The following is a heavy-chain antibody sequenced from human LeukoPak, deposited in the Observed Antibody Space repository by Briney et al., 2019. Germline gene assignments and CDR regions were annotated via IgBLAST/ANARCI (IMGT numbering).Heavy chain of an antibody. CDR2: IYYSGST. D-gene: IGHD2-21*02. J-gene: IGHJ5*02. Sequence: LSETLSLTCTVSGGSISSYYWSWIRQPPGKGLEWIGYIYYSGSTNYNPSLKSRVTISVDTSKNQFSLKLSSVTAADTAVYYCAREKGDGLNPWGQGTLVTVSS. CDR1: GGSISSYY. V-gene: IGHV4-59*01. CDR3: AREKGDGLNP.